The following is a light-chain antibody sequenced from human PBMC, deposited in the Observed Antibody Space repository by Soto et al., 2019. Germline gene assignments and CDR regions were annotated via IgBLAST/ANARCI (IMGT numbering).Light chain of an antibody. CDR3: CSYTARFSV. J-gene: IGLJ3*02. CDR1: SRDFGTCNL. Sequence: QSVLTQPASVSGSPGQSITISCIGTSRDFGTCNLFSWYQQHPGKGPRLIIYEATKRPPGVSNRFSGSKSGCTASLTVSGLQAEDEADYFCCSYTARFSVFGGGTKLTVL. CDR2: EAT. V-gene: IGLV2-23*01.